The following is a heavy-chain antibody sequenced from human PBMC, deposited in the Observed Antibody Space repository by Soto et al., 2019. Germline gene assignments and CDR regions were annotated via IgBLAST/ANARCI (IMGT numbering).Heavy chain of an antibody. J-gene: IGHJ4*02. Sequence: EVQLVESGGGLAQPGRSLRLSCTSSGFTFDHYAMTWFRQAPGKGLEWVGFITSKAYGGTTEYAASVKGRFTISRDDSKSIAYLQMDSLKTEDTAVYYCTRGPPNNYGGGTYPFDYGGQGALVTVSS. CDR1: GFTFDHYA. D-gene: IGHD3-10*01. V-gene: IGHV3-49*03. CDR3: TRGPPNNYGGGTYPFDY. CDR2: ITSKAYGGTT.